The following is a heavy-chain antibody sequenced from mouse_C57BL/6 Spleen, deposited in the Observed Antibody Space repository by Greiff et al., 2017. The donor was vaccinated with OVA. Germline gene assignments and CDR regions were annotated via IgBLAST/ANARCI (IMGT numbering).Heavy chain of an antibody. J-gene: IGHJ2*01. Sequence: VQLQQPEAELVKPGASVKMSCKASGYTFTSYWITWVKQRPGQGLEWIGDIYPGSGSTNYNEKFKSKATLTVDTSSSTAYMQLSSLTSEDSAVYYCARREYYGSSYDYWGQGTTLTVSS. CDR1: GYTFTSYW. CDR2: IYPGSGST. V-gene: IGHV1-55*01. D-gene: IGHD1-1*01. CDR3: ARREYYGSSYDY.